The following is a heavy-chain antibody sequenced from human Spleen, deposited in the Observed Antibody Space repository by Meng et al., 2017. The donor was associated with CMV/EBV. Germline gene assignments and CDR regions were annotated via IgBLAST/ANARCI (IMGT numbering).Heavy chain of an antibody. Sequence: GESLKISCAASGFTSSSKTMHWVRQAPGKGLEWVTLISYDGNDKYYADSVKGRFTISRDNSKNTLFLQMNSLRAEDTAIYYCAKEHGGLYGVLDYWGQGTLVTVSS. CDR3: AKEHGGLYGVLDY. CDR1: GFTSSSKT. J-gene: IGHJ4*02. CDR2: ISYDGNDK. D-gene: IGHD4-17*01. V-gene: IGHV3-30*04.